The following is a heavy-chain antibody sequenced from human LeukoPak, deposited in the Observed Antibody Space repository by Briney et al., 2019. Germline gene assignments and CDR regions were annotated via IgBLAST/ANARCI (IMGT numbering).Heavy chain of an antibody. CDR1: GYTLTELS. CDR2: FDPEDGET. J-gene: IGHJ4*02. CDR3: AIPSGSLLPLDY. Sequence: GASVKVSCKVSGYTLTELSMHWVRRAPGKGLEWMGGFDPEDGETIYAQKFQGRVTMTEDTSTDTAYMELSSLRSEDTAVYYCAIPSGSLLPLDYWGQGTLVTVSS. V-gene: IGHV1-24*01. D-gene: IGHD1-26*01.